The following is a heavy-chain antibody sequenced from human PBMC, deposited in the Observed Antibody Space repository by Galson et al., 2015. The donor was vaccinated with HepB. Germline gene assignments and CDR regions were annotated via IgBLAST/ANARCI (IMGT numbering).Heavy chain of an antibody. CDR1: GFTFSSYG. CDR3: ARDVAGKFDY. CDR2: ISYDGSNK. V-gene: IGHV3-30*19. Sequence: SLRLSCAASGFTFSSYGMHWVRQAPGKGLEWVAVISYDGSNKYYADSVKGRFTISRDNSKNTLYLQMNSLRAEDTAVYYCARDVAGKFDYWGQGTLVTVSS. D-gene: IGHD6-19*01. J-gene: IGHJ4*02.